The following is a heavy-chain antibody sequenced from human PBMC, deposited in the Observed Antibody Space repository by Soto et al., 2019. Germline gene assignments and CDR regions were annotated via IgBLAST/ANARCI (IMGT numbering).Heavy chain of an antibody. CDR3: ARGKKYYYSGMDV. CDR2: VKQSGST. V-gene: IGHV4-34*01. Sequence: PSETLSLTCAVYGGSLSGNFWGWIRQPPGKGLEWIGEVKQSGSTNYNPSLKSRVTMSVDTSKNQFSLKLSSVTAADTAVYYCARGKKYYYSGMDVWGQGTTVTVS. J-gene: IGHJ6*02. CDR1: GGSLSGNF.